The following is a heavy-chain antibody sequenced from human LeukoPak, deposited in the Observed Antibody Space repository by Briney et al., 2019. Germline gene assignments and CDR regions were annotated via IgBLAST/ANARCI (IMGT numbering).Heavy chain of an antibody. D-gene: IGHD2-8*01. CDR3: ARGGYCTNGVCRSGYYYYYMDV. CDR2: IIPIFGTA. V-gene: IGHV1-69*05. Sequence: ASVKVSCKASGGTFSNYAISWVREAPGQGLEWMGGIIPIFGTANYAQKFQGRVTITTDESTSTAYMELSSLRSEDTAVYYCARGGYCTNGVCRSGYYYYYMDVWGKGTTVTVSS. J-gene: IGHJ6*03. CDR1: GGTFSNYA.